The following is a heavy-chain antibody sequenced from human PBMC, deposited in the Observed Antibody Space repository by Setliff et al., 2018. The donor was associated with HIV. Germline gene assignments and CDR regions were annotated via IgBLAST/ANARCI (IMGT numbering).Heavy chain of an antibody. CDR1: GGSISSGGYY. CDR3: ARVRGGTSRGFLDF. CDR2: THISGIT. V-gene: IGHV4-61*08. D-gene: IGHD3-10*01. Sequence: SETLSLTCTVSGGSISSGGYYWSWIRQHPGKGLEWIGYTHISGITNYNPSLKSRLTISVDTSKTQFSLKLNSVTAADTAVYYCARVRGGTSRGFLDFWGQGTLVTVSS. J-gene: IGHJ4*02.